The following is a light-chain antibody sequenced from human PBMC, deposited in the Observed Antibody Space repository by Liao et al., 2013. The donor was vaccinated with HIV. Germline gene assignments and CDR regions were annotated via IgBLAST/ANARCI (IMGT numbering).Light chain of an antibody. CDR2: RNV. CDR3: QAWDSGARGHVV. J-gene: IGLJ2*01. Sequence: SYDLTQPPSVSVSAGQTATITCSGNKLGEKYVSWYVQKAGQAPVLVIYRNVARPSGIPERFSASKSGDTATLTIKGTQPVDEGDYFCQAWDSGARGHVVFGGGTKLTVL. V-gene: IGLV3-1*01. CDR1: KLGEKY.